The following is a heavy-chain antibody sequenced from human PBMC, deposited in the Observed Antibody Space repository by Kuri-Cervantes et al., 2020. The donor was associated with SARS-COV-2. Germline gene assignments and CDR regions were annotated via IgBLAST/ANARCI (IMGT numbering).Heavy chain of an antibody. CDR1: GFTFSSYA. J-gene: IGHJ4*02. CDR3: TTLIDY. CDR2: ISYDGSNK. Sequence: GGSLRLSCAASGFTFSSYAMHWVRQAPGKGLEWVAVISYDGSNKYYADSVKGRFTISRDNSKNTLYLQMNSLKTEDTAVYYCTTLIDYWGQGALVTVSS. V-gene: IGHV3-30-3*01.